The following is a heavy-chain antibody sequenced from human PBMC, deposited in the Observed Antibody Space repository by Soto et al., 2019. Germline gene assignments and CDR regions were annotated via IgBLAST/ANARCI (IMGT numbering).Heavy chain of an antibody. Sequence: QVQLVQSGAEVKKPGSSVKVSCKASGGTFSSYTISWVRQAPGQGLEWMGRIIPILGIANYAQKFQGRVTITADKSTSTAYMERSSLRSEDTAVYYCARDGTAAAGTWGAFDIWGQGTMVTVSS. V-gene: IGHV1-69*08. CDR3: ARDGTAAAGTWGAFDI. CDR2: IIPILGIA. D-gene: IGHD6-13*01. J-gene: IGHJ3*02. CDR1: GGTFSSYT.